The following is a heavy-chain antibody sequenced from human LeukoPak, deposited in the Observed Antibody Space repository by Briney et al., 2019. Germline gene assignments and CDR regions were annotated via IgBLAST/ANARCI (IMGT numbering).Heavy chain of an antibody. J-gene: IGHJ5*02. CDR2: INPNSGGT. Sequence: ASVKVSCKASGYTFTGYYMHWVRQALGQGLEWMGRINPNSGGTNYAQKFQGRVTMTRDTSISTAYMELSRLRSDDTAVYYCAREGYYDFWSGYHPSNWFDPWGQGTLVTVSS. CDR1: GYTFTGYY. CDR3: AREGYYDFWSGYHPSNWFDP. V-gene: IGHV1-2*06. D-gene: IGHD3-3*01.